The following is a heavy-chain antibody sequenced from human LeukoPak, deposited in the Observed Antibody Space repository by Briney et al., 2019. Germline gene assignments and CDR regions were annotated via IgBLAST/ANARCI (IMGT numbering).Heavy chain of an antibody. CDR2: IIPIFGTA. D-gene: IGHD3-9*01. CDR3: ARVKSGEDILTGYYTSQYNWFDP. J-gene: IGHJ5*02. V-gene: IGHV1-69*13. Sequence: ASVKVSCKASGGTFSSYAISWVRQAPGQGLEWMGGIIPIFGTANYAQKFQGRVTITADESTSTAYMELSSLRSEDTAVNYCARVKSGEDILTGYYTSQYNWFDPWGQGTLVTVSS. CDR1: GGTFSSYA.